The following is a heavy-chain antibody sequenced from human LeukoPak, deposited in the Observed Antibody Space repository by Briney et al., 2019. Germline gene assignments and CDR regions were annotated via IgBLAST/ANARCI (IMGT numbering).Heavy chain of an antibody. CDR1: GGSFSGYY. D-gene: IGHD5-18*01. V-gene: IGHV4-34*01. Sequence: SETLSLACAVYGGSFSGYYWSWIRQPPGKGLEWIGEINHSGSTNYNPSLKSRVTISVDTSKNQFSLKLASVTAADTAIYYCAKGAGGFSYYNWFDPWGQGTLVTVSS. J-gene: IGHJ5*02. CDR3: AKGAGGFSYYNWFDP. CDR2: INHSGST.